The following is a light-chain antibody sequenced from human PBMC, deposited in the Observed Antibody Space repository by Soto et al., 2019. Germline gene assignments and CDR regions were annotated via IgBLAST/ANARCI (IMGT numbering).Light chain of an antibody. CDR1: QSVSSN. V-gene: IGKV3-20*01. CDR2: GAS. J-gene: IGKJ3*01. Sequence: EIVVTQSASTLSVSPGERATLSCRASQSVSSNLAWYQQKPGQAPRLLIYGASSRATGIPDRFSGSGSGTDFTLTISRLEPEDFAVYYCQQYGSSPRFTFGPGTKVEIK. CDR3: QQYGSSPRFT.